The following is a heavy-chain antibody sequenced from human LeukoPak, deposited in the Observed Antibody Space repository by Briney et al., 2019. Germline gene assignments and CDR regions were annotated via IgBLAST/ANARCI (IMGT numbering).Heavy chain of an antibody. CDR1: GYTFTTYG. D-gene: IGHD3-9*01. CDR3: ARGGFYDLLTAYLGFDP. CDR2: ISTYNGNT. V-gene: IGHV1-18*01. Sequence: ASVKVSCKASGYTFTTYGISWVRQAPGQGLEWVGWISTYNGNTDYAQKLQGRVSMTTDTSTSTAYMELRSLRSDDTALYYCARGGFYDLLTAYLGFDPWGQGTLVTVSS. J-gene: IGHJ5*02.